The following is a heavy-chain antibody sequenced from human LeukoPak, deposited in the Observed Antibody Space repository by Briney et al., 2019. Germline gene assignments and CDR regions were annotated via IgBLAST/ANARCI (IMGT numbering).Heavy chain of an antibody. V-gene: IGHV3-48*01. CDR3: ARVYYGSGSYYNLDY. D-gene: IGHD3-10*01. J-gene: IGHJ4*02. CDR1: GFTFSSYS. Sequence: GGSLRLSCAASGFTFSSYSMKWVRQAAGKGLEWVSHISSTSSTIYYAGSVKGRFTISRDNAKNSLYLQMNSLRAEDTAVYYCARVYYGSGSYYNLDYWGQGTLVTVSS. CDR2: ISSTSSTI.